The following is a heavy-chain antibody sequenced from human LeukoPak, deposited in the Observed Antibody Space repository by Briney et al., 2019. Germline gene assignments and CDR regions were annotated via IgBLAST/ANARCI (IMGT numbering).Heavy chain of an antibody. CDR3: ARXRFXGSGSRYNSFDY. CDR1: GYTFTSYG. J-gene: IGHJ4*02. D-gene: IGHD3-10*01. V-gene: IGHV1-18*01. CDR2: ISVDNGNT. Sequence: GASVKVSCKASGYTFTSYGITWVRQAPGQGLEWMGWISVDNGNTNYAQKFQGRLTMTADTSTSTAYMDLRSLRSDDTAVYYCARXRFXGSGSRYNSFDYWGQGTLVTVSS.